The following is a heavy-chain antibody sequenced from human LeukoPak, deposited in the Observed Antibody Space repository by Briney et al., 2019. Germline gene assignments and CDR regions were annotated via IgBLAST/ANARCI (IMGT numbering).Heavy chain of an antibody. D-gene: IGHD3-22*01. J-gene: IGHJ3*02. V-gene: IGHV1-69*13. CDR2: IIPIFGTT. CDR1: GGTFRSYA. Sequence: ASVKVSCKASGGTFRSYAISWVRQAPGQGLEWMGGIIPIFGTTNYAQKFQGRVTITADESTSTAYMELSRLRSDDTALYYCAREIYSSAYYVDAFDIWGQGTMVTVSS. CDR3: AREIYSSAYYVDAFDI.